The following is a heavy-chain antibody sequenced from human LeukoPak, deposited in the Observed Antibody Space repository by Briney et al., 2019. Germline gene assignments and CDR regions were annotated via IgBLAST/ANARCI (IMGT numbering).Heavy chain of an antibody. V-gene: IGHV3-43*02. CDR2: VSVNADST. CDR3: VKGVVYDSSGYFHLDY. CDR1: GFTFDHYV. J-gene: IGHJ4*02. D-gene: IGHD3-22*01. Sequence: PGGSIRLSCAASGFTFDHYVMHWVRQAPGKGPKRVALVSVNADSTYYADSVRGRFTISRDNNNNSLYLQMHSLRTDDTALYYCVKGVVYDSSGYFHLDYWGQGTLVTVSS.